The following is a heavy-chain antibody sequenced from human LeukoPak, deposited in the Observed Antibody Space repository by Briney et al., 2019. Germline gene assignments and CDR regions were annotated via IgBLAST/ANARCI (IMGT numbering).Heavy chain of an antibody. V-gene: IGHV3-30*03. J-gene: IGHJ4*02. CDR3: ARVSYGSGGFDY. CDR2: ISYDGSNK. D-gene: IGHD3-10*01. Sequence: GRSLRLSCAASGFTFSSYGMHWVRQAPGKGLEWVAVISYDGSNKYYADSVKGRFTISRDNAKNSLYLQMNSLRAEDTAVYYCARVSYGSGGFDYWGQGTLVTVSS. CDR1: GFTFSSYG.